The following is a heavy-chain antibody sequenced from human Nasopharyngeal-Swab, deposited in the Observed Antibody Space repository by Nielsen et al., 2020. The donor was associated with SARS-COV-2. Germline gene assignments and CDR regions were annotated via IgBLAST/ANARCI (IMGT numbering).Heavy chain of an antibody. CDR1: GDTFTNSA. CDR2: IVPALGFP. Sequence: SVKVSCKTSGDTFTNSAIIWVRQAPGQGLEWMGGIVPALGFPNSAQKFRDRVTISADRSTTTSYLELSSLRSEDTAIYYCAREGEYGAYDAPDYWGQGTLVTVSS. CDR3: AREGEYGAYDAPDY. J-gene: IGHJ4*02. D-gene: IGHD5-12*01. V-gene: IGHV1-69*10.